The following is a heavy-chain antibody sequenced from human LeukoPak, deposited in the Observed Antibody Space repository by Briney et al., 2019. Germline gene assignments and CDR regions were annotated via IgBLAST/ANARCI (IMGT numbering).Heavy chain of an antibody. CDR3: VVNFDWLLVGQHDDAFDI. Sequence: PGGSLRLSCAASGFTFSSYAMYWVRQAPGKGLEWVAVISYDGSDKFYADSVKGRFTISRDNSKNTLYLQMNSLRAEDTAVYYCVVNFDWLLVGQHDDAFDIWGQGTMVTVSS. CDR2: ISYDGSDK. D-gene: IGHD3-9*01. CDR1: GFTFSSYA. J-gene: IGHJ3*02. V-gene: IGHV3-30*04.